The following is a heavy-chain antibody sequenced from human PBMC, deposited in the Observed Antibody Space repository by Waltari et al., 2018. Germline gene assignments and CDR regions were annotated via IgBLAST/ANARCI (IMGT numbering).Heavy chain of an antibody. D-gene: IGHD1-26*01. V-gene: IGHV3-72*01. J-gene: IGHJ4*02. CDR1: GFTFSDHY. CDR3: GRWTSGSPDV. CDR2: TKNKRNGYTT. Sequence: EVHLVESGGGLVQPGGSLRLSCAASGFTFSDHYMDWVRQDPGKGLEWVGRTKNKRNGYTTEYAASVRGRFTISRDESENSVYLQMNSLKTEDTAVYFCGRWTSGSPDVWGQGTLVTVSS.